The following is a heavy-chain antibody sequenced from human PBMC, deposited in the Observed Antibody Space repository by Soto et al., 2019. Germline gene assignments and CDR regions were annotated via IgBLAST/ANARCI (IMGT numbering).Heavy chain of an antibody. V-gene: IGHV5-10-1*03. J-gene: IGHJ6*02. CDR1: GYSFTSYW. CDR3: ASLRGYCSGGSCYSGFDYYYGMDV. CDR2: IDPSDSYT. D-gene: IGHD2-15*01. Sequence: EVQLVQSGAEVKKPGESLRISCKGSGYSFTSYWISWVRQMPGKGLEWMGRIDPSDSYTNYSPSFQGHVTISADKSISTAYLQWSSLKASDTAMYYCASLRGYCSGGSCYSGFDYYYGMDVWGQGTTVTVSS.